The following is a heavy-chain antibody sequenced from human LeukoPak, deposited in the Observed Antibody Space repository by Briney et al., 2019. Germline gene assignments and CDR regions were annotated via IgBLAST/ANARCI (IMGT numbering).Heavy chain of an antibody. CDR1: GYTFTGYY. J-gene: IGHJ5*02. CDR3: ASGLPVTTPRTPFDP. CDR2: INPNSGGT. Sequence: GASVKVSCKASGYTFTGYYMHWVRQAPGQGLEWMGWINPNSGGTNYAQKFQGRVTMTRDTSISTAYMELSRLRSDDTAVYYCASGLPVTTPRTPFDPWGQGTLVTVSS. V-gene: IGHV1-2*02. D-gene: IGHD4-17*01.